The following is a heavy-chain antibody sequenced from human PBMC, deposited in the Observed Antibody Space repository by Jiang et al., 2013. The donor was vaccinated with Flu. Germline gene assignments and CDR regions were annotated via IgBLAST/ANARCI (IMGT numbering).Heavy chain of an antibody. CDR1: GDSIGPYY. D-gene: IGHD3-3*01. CDR2: IYYSGST. V-gene: IGHV4-59*01. CDR3: ARNLGSSYQYLFDY. J-gene: IGHJ4*02. Sequence: GLVKPSETLSLTCTVSGDSIGPYYWTWIRQPPGKGLEWIGYIYYSGSTSYNPSLQSRLTISLDTSKNQFSLKLSSVTAADTAVYYCARNLGSSYQYLFDYWGQGTLVTVSS.